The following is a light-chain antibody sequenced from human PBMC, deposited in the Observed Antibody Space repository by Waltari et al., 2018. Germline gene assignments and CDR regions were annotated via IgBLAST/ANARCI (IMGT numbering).Light chain of an antibody. CDR1: SGDVGFSNY. CDR2: EVN. Sequence: QSALTQPASVSGSPGQSITISCTGTSGDVGFSNYVSWYQQFPGKVPIVLISEVNIWPSVVSTRFSSSKSGNTASLTISGLQSEDEADYYCASHTSRGTWVFGGGTKVTVL. CDR3: ASHTSRGTWV. J-gene: IGLJ3*02. V-gene: IGLV2-14*01.